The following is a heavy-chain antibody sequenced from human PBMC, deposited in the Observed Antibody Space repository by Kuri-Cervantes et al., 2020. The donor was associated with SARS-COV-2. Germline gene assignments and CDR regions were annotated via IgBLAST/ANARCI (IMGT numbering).Heavy chain of an antibody. Sequence: ASVKVSCKAAGYTLTSHYMHWVRQAPGQGPEWVGIVNPSDVRTRYARRFQGRVTMTRDTSTSTVNMELSSLRSEDTAVYYCARDPTLSSGSYYSSFDYWGQGTLVTVSS. CDR1: GYTLTSHY. V-gene: IGHV1-46*01. CDR3: ARDPTLSSGSYYSSFDY. CDR2: VNPSDVRT. D-gene: IGHD3-10*01. J-gene: IGHJ4*02.